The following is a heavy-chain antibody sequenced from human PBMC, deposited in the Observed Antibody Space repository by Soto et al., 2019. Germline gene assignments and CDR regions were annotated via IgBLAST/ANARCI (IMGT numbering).Heavy chain of an antibody. CDR2: IYYSWST. V-gene: IGHV4-39*01. D-gene: IGHD3-10*01. J-gene: IGHJ4*02. CDR1: GGSISSSSYY. Sequence: QLQLQESGPGLVKPSETLSLTCTVSGGSISSSSYYWGWIRQPPGKGLEWIGSIYYSWSTYYNPSLKSRVAISVDTSKSQFSLKLSSVNAADTALYYCATLWFGEGNYWGQGTLVTVSS. CDR3: ATLWFGEGNY.